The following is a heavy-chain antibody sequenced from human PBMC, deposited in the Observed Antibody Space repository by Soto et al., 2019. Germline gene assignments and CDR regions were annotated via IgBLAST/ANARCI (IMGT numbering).Heavy chain of an antibody. D-gene: IGHD6-13*01. CDR2: RYDSGSP. CDR1: GGSINSGGYY. J-gene: IGHJ4*02. CDR3: ARGYRQSGYSRSLVFGY. Sequence: QVQLRESGPGLVKPSQTLSLTCTVSGGSINSGGYYWNWIRQHPGKGLEWLGDRYDSGSPYYNPFLRSPVFISTDTAENPHALKLSSVTATDTAVYFCARGYRQSGYSRSLVFGYWGQGSLVNVAS. V-gene: IGHV4-31*01.